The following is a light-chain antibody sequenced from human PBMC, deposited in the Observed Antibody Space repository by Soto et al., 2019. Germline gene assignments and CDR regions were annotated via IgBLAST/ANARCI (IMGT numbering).Light chain of an antibody. CDR2: EVT. CDR1: SSDVGSHNF. J-gene: IGLJ3*02. V-gene: IGLV2-23*02. Sequence: QSALTQPASVSGSPGQSITISCTGTSSDVGSHNFVSWYQQRPGKAPKLMIFEVTKRPSGVSSRFSASKSGNTASLTISGVQAEDEADYYCGTWDSSLSAMVFGGGTKVTVL. CDR3: GTWDSSLSAMV.